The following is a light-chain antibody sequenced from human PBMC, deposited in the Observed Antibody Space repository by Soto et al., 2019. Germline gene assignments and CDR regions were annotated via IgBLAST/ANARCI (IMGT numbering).Light chain of an antibody. CDR3: QQYGSSPET. CDR1: QSVSSH. CDR2: GAS. Sequence: EIVLTHSPATLSLSPWEIVTLSCRASQSVSSHLAWYQQKPGQAPRLLIYGASSRATGIPDRFSGSGSGTDFTLTISRLEPEDFAVYYCQQYGSSPETFGQGTKVDIK. V-gene: IGKV3-20*01. J-gene: IGKJ1*01.